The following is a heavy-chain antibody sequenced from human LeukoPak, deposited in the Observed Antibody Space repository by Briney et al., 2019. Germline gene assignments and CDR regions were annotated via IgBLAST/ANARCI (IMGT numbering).Heavy chain of an antibody. Sequence: SETLSLACTVSGGSINTFYWSWFRQSPGKGLEWIGFISYSVSTNYDPSLKSRVTILLDTPKNQVSLKLSSVTAADTAVYYCASTARWLFFDSWGPGILVTVSS. D-gene: IGHD3-22*01. CDR2: ISYSVST. J-gene: IGHJ4*02. V-gene: IGHV4-59*01. CDR1: GGSINTFY. CDR3: ASTARWLFFDS.